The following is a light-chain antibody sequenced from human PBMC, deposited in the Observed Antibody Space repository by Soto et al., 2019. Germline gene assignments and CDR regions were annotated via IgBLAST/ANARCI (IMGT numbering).Light chain of an antibody. Sequence: EIVLTQSPATLSLSPGERATLSCRASQSISNLAWYQQKPGQSPRLLIYNATYRATGIPARFSGSGSGTDFTLTISSLEPADVAVYFCQQRTNWPETFGQGTKLESK. CDR2: NAT. CDR1: QSISN. CDR3: QQRTNWPET. J-gene: IGKJ2*01. V-gene: IGKV3-11*01.